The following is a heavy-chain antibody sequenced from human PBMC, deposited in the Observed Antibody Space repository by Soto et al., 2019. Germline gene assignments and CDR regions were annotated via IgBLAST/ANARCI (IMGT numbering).Heavy chain of an antibody. Sequence: ASVKVSCKASGYTFTGYYMHWVRQAPGQGLEWMGWINPNSGGTNYAQKFQGWVTMTRDTSISTAYMELSRLRSDDTAVYYCARAGYCSGGSCYYYAYGMDVWGQGTTVTVSS. D-gene: IGHD2-15*01. V-gene: IGHV1-2*04. CDR3: ARAGYCSGGSCYYYAYGMDV. CDR1: GYTFTGYY. J-gene: IGHJ6*02. CDR2: INPNSGGT.